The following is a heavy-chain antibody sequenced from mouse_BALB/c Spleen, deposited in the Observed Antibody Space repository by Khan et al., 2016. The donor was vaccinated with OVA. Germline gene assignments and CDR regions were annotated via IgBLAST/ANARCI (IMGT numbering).Heavy chain of an antibody. Sequence: QVQLKESGPGLVQPSQSLSITCTVSGFSLSNYSVHWVRQSPGKGLEWLGVIWSAGSTDYNAAFISRLTISKDHSRSQVFFKMNSLQPNDTAIYYCARRGYDYGRGALFAYWGQGTLVTVSA. CDR2: IWSAGST. CDR3: ARRGYDYGRGALFAY. D-gene: IGHD2-4*01. V-gene: IGHV2-2*02. J-gene: IGHJ3*01. CDR1: GFSLSNYS.